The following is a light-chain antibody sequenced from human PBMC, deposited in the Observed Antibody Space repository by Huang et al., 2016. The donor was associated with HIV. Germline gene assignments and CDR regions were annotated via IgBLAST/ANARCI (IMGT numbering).Light chain of an antibody. Sequence: DIQMTQSPSTLSASVGDRVTITCRASQSIGTWLAWYQQETVKAPKLLISKASSLQRGVPSRFSGSGSGTQFTLTIRTLQPDDFATYYCQQCYASSYTFGQGTKLEIK. V-gene: IGKV1-5*03. J-gene: IGKJ2*01. CDR3: QQCYASSYT. CDR2: KAS. CDR1: QSIGTW.